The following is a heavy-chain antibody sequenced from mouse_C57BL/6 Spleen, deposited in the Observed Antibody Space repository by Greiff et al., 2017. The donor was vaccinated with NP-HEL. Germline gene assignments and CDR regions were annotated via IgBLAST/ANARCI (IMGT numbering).Heavy chain of an antibody. CDR2: IDPSDSYT. Sequence: VKLQQPGAELVMPGASVKLSCKASGYTFTSYWMHWVKQRPGQGLEWIGEIDPSDSYTNYNQKFKGKSTLTVDKSSSTAYMQLSSLTSEDSAVYYCARCDATGSYYWGQGTTLTVSS. CDR3: ARCDATGSYY. D-gene: IGHD1-1*01. J-gene: IGHJ2*01. V-gene: IGHV1-69*01. CDR1: GYTFTSYW.